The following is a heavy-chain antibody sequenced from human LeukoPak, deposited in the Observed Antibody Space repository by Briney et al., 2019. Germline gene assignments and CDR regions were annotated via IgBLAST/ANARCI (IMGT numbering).Heavy chain of an antibody. CDR1: GFTFSSYA. CDR3: ARDRAGITMIVGPEFDY. CDR2: ISYDGSNK. D-gene: IGHD3-22*01. J-gene: IGHJ4*02. V-gene: IGHV3-30-3*01. Sequence: PGGSLRLSCAASGFTFSSYAMHWVRQAPGKGLEWVAVISYDGSNKYYADSVKGRFTISRDNSKNTLYLQMNSLRAEDTAVYYCARDRAGITMIVGPEFDYWGQGTLVTVSS.